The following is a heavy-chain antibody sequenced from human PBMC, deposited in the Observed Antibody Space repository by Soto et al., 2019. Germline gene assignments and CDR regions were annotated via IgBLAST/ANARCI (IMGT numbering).Heavy chain of an antibody. V-gene: IGHV5-51*03. CDR2: IYPGDSDT. CDR1: GYSFIGYW. D-gene: IGHD5-18*01. Sequence: GESLKISCQVSGYSFIGYWVAWVRQMPGNGLEWMGIIYPGDSDTRYSPSFEGQVTISADRSISTAYLHWNSLRASDTAIYYCVRAGRARYGGYFDYWGQGTLVTVSS. J-gene: IGHJ4*02. CDR3: VRAGRARYGGYFDY.